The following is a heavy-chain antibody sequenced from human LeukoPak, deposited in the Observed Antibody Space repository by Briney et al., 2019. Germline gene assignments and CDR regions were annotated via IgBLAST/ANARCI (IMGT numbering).Heavy chain of an antibody. CDR2: ISVTGSNI. CDR1: GFSFSGYA. V-gene: IGHV3-23*01. D-gene: IGHD6-6*01. Sequence: GGSLRLSCTVSGFSFSGYAFTWVRQAPGKGLEFVSSISVTGSNIYYADSVKGRFTITRDNSKNTLDLQMNSLRSGDTAVYFCARDRTRSVGSGLGRALMLVYWGQGTLVTVSS. CDR3: ARDRTRSVGSGLGRALMLVY. J-gene: IGHJ4*02.